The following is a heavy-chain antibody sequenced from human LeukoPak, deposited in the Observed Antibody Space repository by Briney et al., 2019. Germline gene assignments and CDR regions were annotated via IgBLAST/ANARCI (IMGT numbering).Heavy chain of an antibody. J-gene: IGHJ4*02. D-gene: IGHD5-18*01. CDR3: ARGYSYGSGYFDY. V-gene: IGHV1-2*02. CDR1: GYTFTGYY. CDR2: INPNSGGT. Sequence: ASVKVSCKASGYTFTGYYMHWVRQAPGQGLEWMGWINPNSGGTNYAQKFQGRVTMTRDTSISTAYMELSRLRSDDTAVYYCARGYSYGSGYFDYWGQGTLVTVSS.